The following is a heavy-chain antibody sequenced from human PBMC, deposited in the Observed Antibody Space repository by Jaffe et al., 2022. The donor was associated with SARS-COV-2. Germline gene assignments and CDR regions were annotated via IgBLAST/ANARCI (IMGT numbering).Heavy chain of an antibody. Sequence: EVQLVQSGAEVKKPGESLKISCKGSGYSFTSYWIGWVRQMPGKGLEWMGIIYPGDSDTRYSPSFQGQVTISADKSISTAYLQWSSLKASDTAMYYCARHLETMVRGGRPAYAFDIWGQGTMVTVSS. CDR3: ARHLETMVRGGRPAYAFDI. CDR1: GYSFTSYW. D-gene: IGHD3-10*01. J-gene: IGHJ3*02. CDR2: IYPGDSDT. V-gene: IGHV5-51*01.